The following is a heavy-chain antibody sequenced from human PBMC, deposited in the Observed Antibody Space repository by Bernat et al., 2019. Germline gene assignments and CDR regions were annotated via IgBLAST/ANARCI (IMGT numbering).Heavy chain of an antibody. CDR1: GFTFSSYW. J-gene: IGHJ5*02. V-gene: IGHV3-74*01. CDR3: ARGGGNYWGWFDP. CDR2: INSDGSST. D-gene: IGHD1-26*01. Sequence: EVQLVESGGGLVQPGGSLRLSCAASGFTFSSYWMHWVRQAPGKGLVWVSRINSDGSSTSYADSVKGRFTISRDNAKNTVYLQMNSLRAEDTAVYYCARGGGNYWGWFDPWGQGTLVTVSS.